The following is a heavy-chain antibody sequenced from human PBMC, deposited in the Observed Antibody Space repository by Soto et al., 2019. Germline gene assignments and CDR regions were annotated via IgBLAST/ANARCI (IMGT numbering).Heavy chain of an antibody. CDR1: GFTFSSYA. D-gene: IGHD2-2*01. CDR2: ISYDGSNK. CDR3: ARDREEPAAPGGNYYGMDV. J-gene: IGHJ6*02. V-gene: IGHV3-30-3*01. Sequence: QVQLVESGGGVVQPGRSLRLSCAASGFTFSSYAMHWVHQAPGKGLEWVAVISYDGSNKYYADSVKGRFTISRDNSKNTLYLQMNSLRAEDTAVYYCARDREEPAAPGGNYYGMDVWGQGTTVTVSS.